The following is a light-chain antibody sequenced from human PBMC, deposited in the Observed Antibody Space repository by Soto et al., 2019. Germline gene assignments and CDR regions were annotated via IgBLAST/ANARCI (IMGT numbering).Light chain of an antibody. J-gene: IGKJ5*01. Sequence: ETVLTQSPATLSLSSGERATLSCRASQSVNSYLAWYQQKPGQAPRLLIYDTSNRATDIPARFSGSGSGTDFTLTISSVEPEAAAVYYCQQRRDWPPITFGQGTRLEIK. CDR2: DTS. V-gene: IGKV3-11*01. CDR1: QSVNSY. CDR3: QQRRDWPPIT.